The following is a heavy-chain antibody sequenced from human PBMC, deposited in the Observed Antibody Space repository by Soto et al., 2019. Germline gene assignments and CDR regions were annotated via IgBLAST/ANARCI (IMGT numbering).Heavy chain of an antibody. Sequence: EVQLVDSGGGLVHPGGSLRLSCVASRFSFSSYGMNWVRQAPGKGLEWVSYISSSSSIIYYADSVKGRFTISRDNAKNSLYLQMNRLRAEDTAMSYCAREQPQSASSNWYFDYWGQGTLVTVSS. V-gene: IGHV3-48*01. D-gene: IGHD6-13*01. CDR1: RFSFSSYG. J-gene: IGHJ4*02. CDR2: ISSSSSII. CDR3: AREQPQSASSNWYFDY.